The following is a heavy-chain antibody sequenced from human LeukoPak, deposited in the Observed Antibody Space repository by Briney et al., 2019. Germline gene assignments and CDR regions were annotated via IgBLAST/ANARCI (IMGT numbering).Heavy chain of an antibody. J-gene: IGHJ4*02. Sequence: QTGGSLRLSCAASGFTFSSYSMNWVRQAPGKGLEWVSYISSSSSTIYYADSVKGRFTISRDNAKNSLYLQMNSLRAEDTAVYYCARAGGGYCSSTSCHPFDYWGQGTLVTVSS. CDR2: ISSSSSTI. CDR3: ARAGGGYCSSTSCHPFDY. V-gene: IGHV3-48*04. D-gene: IGHD2-2*01. CDR1: GFTFSSYS.